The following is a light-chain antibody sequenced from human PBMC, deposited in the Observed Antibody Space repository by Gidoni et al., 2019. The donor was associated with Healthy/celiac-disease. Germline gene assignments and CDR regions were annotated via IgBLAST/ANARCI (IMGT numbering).Light chain of an antibody. CDR3: QQRSNWPSIT. CDR2: DAS. CDR1: QSVSRY. V-gene: IGKV3-11*01. Sequence: IVLTQSPATLSLSPCERATLSCRASQSVSRYLAWYQQQPGQAPRLLIYDASNRATGIPARVSGSGSGTDFTLTISSREPEDFAVDYCQQRSNWPSITFGQGTRLEIK. J-gene: IGKJ5*01.